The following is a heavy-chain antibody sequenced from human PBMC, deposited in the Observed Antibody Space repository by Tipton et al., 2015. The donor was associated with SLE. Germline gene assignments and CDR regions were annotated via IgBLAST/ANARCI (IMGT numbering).Heavy chain of an antibody. CDR2: INYSGST. CDR3: ARGVAFDS. J-gene: IGHJ4*02. V-gene: IGHV4-59*01. Sequence: TLSLTCTVSGGFISSYYWSWIRQTPGKGLEWIGYINYSGSTTYNPSVKSRVSISVDTSKNQFSLKLNSATAADTGVYYCARGVAFDSWGQGTLVTVSS. CDR1: GGFISSYY.